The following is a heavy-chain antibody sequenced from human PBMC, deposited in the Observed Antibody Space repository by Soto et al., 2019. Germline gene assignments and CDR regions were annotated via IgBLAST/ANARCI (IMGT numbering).Heavy chain of an antibody. D-gene: IGHD3-22*01. J-gene: IGHJ3*01. CDR3: ARGNHYDFEGIKGAVDV. V-gene: IGHV4-38-2*01. CDR1: GYSISRGYH. CDR2: VYHSGNI. Sequence: PSETMSLTCAVSGYSISRGYHWGWIRQLPGKGLEWVGNVYHSGNIRSNPSLKSRVTISADTSKDQFSLELKSVDVADTAVYYCARGNHYDFEGIKGAVDVWGQGTMVT.